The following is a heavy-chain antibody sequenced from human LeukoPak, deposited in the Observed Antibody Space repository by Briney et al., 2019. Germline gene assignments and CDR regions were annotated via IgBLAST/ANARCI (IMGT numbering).Heavy chain of an antibody. V-gene: IGHV3-21*01. J-gene: IGHJ4*02. CDR1: GFTFSSYS. CDR3: ARGGGDGSGSYYNYYFDY. CDR2: ISSSSSYI. Sequence: GGSLRLSCAASGFTFSSYSMNWVRQAPGNGLEWVSSISSSSSYIYYADSVKGRFTISRDNAKNSLYLQMNSLRAEDAAVYYCARGGGDGSGSYYNYYFDYWGQGTLVTVSS. D-gene: IGHD3-10*01.